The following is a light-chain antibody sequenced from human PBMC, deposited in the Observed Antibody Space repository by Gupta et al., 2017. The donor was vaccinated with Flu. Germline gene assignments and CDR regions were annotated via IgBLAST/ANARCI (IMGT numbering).Light chain of an antibody. Sequence: QAALTQPASVSGSPRKSNTISCPGTRSYVGGYNYVAWYQQHPGKAPKLMIYEVSHRPSGVSNRFSGSKSGNTAYLPITWVQAEDEAEYYCSSYTSSSTLRVFGGGTKLTVL. CDR2: EVS. CDR3: SSYTSSSTLRV. J-gene: IGLJ3*02. V-gene: IGLV2-14*01. CDR1: RSYVGGYNY.